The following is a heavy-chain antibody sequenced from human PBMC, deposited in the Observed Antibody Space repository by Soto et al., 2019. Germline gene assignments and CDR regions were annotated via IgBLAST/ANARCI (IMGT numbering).Heavy chain of an antibody. V-gene: IGHV1-18*01. CDR1: GYTFTSYG. D-gene: IGHD1-1*01. CDR3: ARGRYGDY. J-gene: IGHJ4*02. Sequence: QVHLVQSGAEVKKPGASVKVSCKGSGYTFTSYGLTWVRQAPGQGLEWMGWISARNGDTDYAQKLQGRVTVTRDTSTSTAYMELRSLRSDDTAVYYCARGRYGDYWGQGALVTVSS. CDR2: ISARNGDT.